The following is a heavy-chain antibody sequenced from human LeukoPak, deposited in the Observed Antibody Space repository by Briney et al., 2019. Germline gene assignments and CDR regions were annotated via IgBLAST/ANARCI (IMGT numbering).Heavy chain of an antibody. Sequence: GGSLRLSCAASGFTFSSYGMNWVRQTPGKGLEWVSYIGTSSSTIYYADSVKGRSTISRDSAKNSHYLQMHSLRDEDTAVYYCARHDYGGNSGDYWGQGTLVTVSS. J-gene: IGHJ4*02. CDR3: ARHDYGGNSGDY. D-gene: IGHD4-23*01. CDR1: GFTFSSYG. CDR2: IGTSSSTI. V-gene: IGHV3-48*02.